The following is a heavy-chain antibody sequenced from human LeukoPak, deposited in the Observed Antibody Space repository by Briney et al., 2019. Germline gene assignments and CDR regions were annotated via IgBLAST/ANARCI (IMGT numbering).Heavy chain of an antibody. J-gene: IGHJ5*02. V-gene: IGHV3-21*01. Sequence: GGSLRLSCAASGFTFSSYSMNWVRQAPGKGLEWVSSISSSSSYIYYADSVKGRFTISRDNAKNSLYLQMNSLRAEDTAVYYCAKDPRGYYDSSGLFDPWGQGTLVTVSS. CDR3: AKDPRGYYDSSGLFDP. CDR1: GFTFSSYS. D-gene: IGHD3-22*01. CDR2: ISSSSSYI.